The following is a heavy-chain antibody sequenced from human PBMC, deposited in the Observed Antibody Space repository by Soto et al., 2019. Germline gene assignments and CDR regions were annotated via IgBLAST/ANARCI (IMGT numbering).Heavy chain of an antibody. CDR3: ARGGSGYTWFNEF. Sequence: SVKVSCKASGGLFSSYPISWVRQVPGQGLEWRGGIIPVFQTAYYTQRFQGRVTITADESTNTAYMELSSLRSEDTAIYYCARGGSGYTWFNEFWGQGTLVTVSS. CDR1: GGLFSSYP. CDR2: IIPVFQTA. D-gene: IGHD3-22*01. V-gene: IGHV1-69*13. J-gene: IGHJ4*02.